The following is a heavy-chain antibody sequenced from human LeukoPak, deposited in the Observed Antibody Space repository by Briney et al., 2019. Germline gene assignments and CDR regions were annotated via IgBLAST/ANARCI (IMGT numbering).Heavy chain of an antibody. CDR2: ISYDGSNK. CDR3: ARDRVQQLAQYNWFDP. J-gene: IGHJ5*02. CDR1: GFTFSSYA. D-gene: IGHD6-13*01. V-gene: IGHV3-30-3*01. Sequence: PGRSLRLSCAASGFTFSSYAMHWVRQAPGKGLEWVAVISYDGSNKYYADSVKGRFTISRDNSKNTLYLQMNSLRAEDTAVYYCARDRVQQLAQYNWFDPWGQGTLVTVSS.